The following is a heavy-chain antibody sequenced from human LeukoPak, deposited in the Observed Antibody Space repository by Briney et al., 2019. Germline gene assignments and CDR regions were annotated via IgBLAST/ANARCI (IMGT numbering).Heavy chain of an antibody. D-gene: IGHD3-22*01. V-gene: IGHV3-53*01. Sequence: GGSLRLSCAASGFTVSSNYMSWDRQAPGKGLEWVSVIYSGGSTYYADSVKGRFTISRDNSKNTLYLQMNSLRAEDTAVYYCARDIHDYYDSSGEDYYYGMDVWGQGTTVTVSS. CDR3: ARDIHDYYDSSGEDYYYGMDV. CDR1: GFTVSSNY. J-gene: IGHJ6*02. CDR2: IYSGGST.